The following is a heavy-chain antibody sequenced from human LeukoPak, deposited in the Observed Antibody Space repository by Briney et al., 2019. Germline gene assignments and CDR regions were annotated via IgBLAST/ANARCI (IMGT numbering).Heavy chain of an antibody. CDR2: IIPIFGTA. CDR3: AREVSGSGNNWFDP. CDR1: GGTFSSYA. J-gene: IGHJ5*02. D-gene: IGHD3-10*01. Sequence: SVKVSCKASGGTFSSYAISWVRRAPGQGLEWMGGIIPIFGTANYAQKFQGRVTITTDESTSTAYMELSSLRSEDTAVYYCAREVSGSGNNWFDPWGQGTLVTVSS. V-gene: IGHV1-69*05.